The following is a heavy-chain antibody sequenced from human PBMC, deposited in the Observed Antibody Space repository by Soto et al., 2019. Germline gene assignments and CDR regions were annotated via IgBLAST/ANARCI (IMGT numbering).Heavy chain of an antibody. CDR3: ARGRYGDY. Sequence: QVHLVQSGAEVKKPGASVKVSCQGSGYAFTTYGITWVRQAPGQGLEWMGWISARNGNTNYAQKRQGRVTVTRDTSTSTAYMELRRLRYDDTAVYYCARGRYGDYWGQGALVTVSS. D-gene: IGHD1-1*01. CDR1: GYAFTTYG. CDR2: ISARNGNT. J-gene: IGHJ4*02. V-gene: IGHV1-18*01.